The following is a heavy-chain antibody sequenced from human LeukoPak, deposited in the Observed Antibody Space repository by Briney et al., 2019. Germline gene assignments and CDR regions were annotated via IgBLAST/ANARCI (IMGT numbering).Heavy chain of an antibody. Sequence: SETLSLTCTVSGYSISSGYFWGWIRQPPGKGLECIGTIYHSGSTYYNPSLKSRVTISVDTSKSQFSLKLSSVTAADTAVYYCARGLVRAWFDPWGQGTLVTVSS. J-gene: IGHJ5*02. V-gene: IGHV4-38-2*02. D-gene: IGHD6-19*01. CDR1: GYSISSGYF. CDR3: ARGLVRAWFDP. CDR2: IYHSGST.